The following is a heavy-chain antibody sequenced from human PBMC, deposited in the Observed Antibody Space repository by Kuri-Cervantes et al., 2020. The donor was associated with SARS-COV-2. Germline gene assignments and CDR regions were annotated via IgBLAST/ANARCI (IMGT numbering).Heavy chain of an antibody. CDR1: GGSISSSSYY. D-gene: IGHD1-26*01. J-gene: IGHJ6*02. CDR3: GRLGATKGSHYYGVDV. Sequence: SETLSLTCTVSGGSISSSSYYWGWIRQPPGKGLEWIGSIYYTGNTYYSASLKSRVTISVDTSKNQLSLRLSSVTAADTAVYYCGRLGATKGSHYYGVDVWGQGTTVTVSS. CDR2: IYYTGNT. V-gene: IGHV4-39*07.